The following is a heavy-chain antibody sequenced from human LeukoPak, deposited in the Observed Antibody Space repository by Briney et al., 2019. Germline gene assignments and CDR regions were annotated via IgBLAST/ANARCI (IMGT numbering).Heavy chain of an antibody. Sequence: SETLSLTCTVSGGSISSSSYYWGWIRQPPGKGLEWIGSIYYSGSTYYNPSLKSRVTMSVDTSKNQFSLKLSSVTAADTAVYYCASLRYSSRAGFDYWGQGTLVTVSS. CDR2: IYYSGST. V-gene: IGHV4-39*07. D-gene: IGHD6-13*01. CDR3: ASLRYSSRAGFDY. J-gene: IGHJ4*02. CDR1: GGSISSSSYY.